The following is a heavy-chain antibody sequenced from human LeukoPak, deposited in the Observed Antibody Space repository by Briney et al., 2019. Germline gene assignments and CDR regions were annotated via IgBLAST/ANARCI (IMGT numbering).Heavy chain of an antibody. J-gene: IGHJ6*03. CDR1: GYTFTSYD. V-gene: IGHV1-8*03. D-gene: IGHD3-9*01. CDR3: ARRTYDILTGYYPDYYYYYYMDV. CDR2: MNPNSGNT. Sequence: ASVKVSCKASGYTFTSYDINWVRQATGQGLEWMGWMNPNSGNTGYAQKFQGRVTITRNTSISTAYMELSSLRSEDTAVYYCARRTYDILTGYYPDYYYYYYMDVWGKGTTVTVSS.